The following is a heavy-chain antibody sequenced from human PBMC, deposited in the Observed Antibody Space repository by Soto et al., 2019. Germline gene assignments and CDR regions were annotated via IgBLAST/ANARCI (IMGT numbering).Heavy chain of an antibody. CDR3: ATSYGSGSQAFDY. CDR2: TIPILSMS. J-gene: IGHJ4*02. V-gene: IGHV1-69*02. CDR1: GDTFSSYT. D-gene: IGHD3-10*01. Sequence: QVHLVQSGAELKKPGSSVRVSCKASGDTFSSYTINWVRQAPGLGLEWMGRTIPILSMSNYALKFQGRLTMTAAKPTSTASMELRSLRSEDTAMYYCATSYGSGSQAFDYWGQGALVTVAS.